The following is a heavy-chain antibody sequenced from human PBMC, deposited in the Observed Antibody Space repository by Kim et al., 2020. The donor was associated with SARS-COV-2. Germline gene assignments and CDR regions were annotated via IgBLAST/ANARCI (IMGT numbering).Heavy chain of an antibody. CDR3: ARVRGAAGPFYYYYYGMDV. J-gene: IGHJ6*02. Sequence: GGSLRLSCAASGFTFSDYYMSWIRQAPGKGLEWVSYISSSGSTIYYADSVQGRFTISRDNAKNSLYLQMNSLRAEDTAVYYCARVRGAAGPFYYYYYGMDVWGQGTTVTVSS. CDR2: ISSSGSTI. D-gene: IGHD6-13*01. V-gene: IGHV3-11*01. CDR1: GFTFSDYY.